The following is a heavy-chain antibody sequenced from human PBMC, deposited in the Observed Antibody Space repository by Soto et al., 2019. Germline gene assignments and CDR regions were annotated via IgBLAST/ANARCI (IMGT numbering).Heavy chain of an antibody. J-gene: IGHJ5*02. V-gene: IGHV4-30-4*01. CDR3: ASGVRDYSSSSNWFDP. D-gene: IGHD6-13*01. Sequence: KSSETLSLTCTVSGGSISSGDYYWSWIRQPPGKGLEWIGYIYYSGGTYYNPSLKSRVTISVDTSKNQFSLKLSSVTAADTAVYYCASGVRDYSSSSNWFDPWGQGTMVTVSS. CDR1: GGSISSGDYY. CDR2: IYYSGGT.